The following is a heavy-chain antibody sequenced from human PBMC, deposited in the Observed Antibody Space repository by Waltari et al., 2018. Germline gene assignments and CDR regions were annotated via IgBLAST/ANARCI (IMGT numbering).Heavy chain of an antibody. CDR1: GGTFSSYA. V-gene: IGHV1-69*06. CDR2: IIPIFGTA. D-gene: IGHD2-15*01. CDR3: ARDRHVEVVVVAANDY. J-gene: IGHJ4*02. Sequence: QVQLVQSGAEVKKPGSSVKVSCKASGGTFSSYAISWVRQAPGQGLEWMGGIIPIFGTANYEQKLQGRGTMTTDTSTSTAYMELRSLRSDDTAVYYCARDRHVEVVVVAANDYWGQGTLVTVSS.